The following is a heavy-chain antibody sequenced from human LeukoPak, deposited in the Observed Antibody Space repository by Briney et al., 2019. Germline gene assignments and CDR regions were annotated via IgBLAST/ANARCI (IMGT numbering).Heavy chain of an antibody. CDR1: AFTFSNAW. Sequence: PGGSLRRFCAASAFTFSNAWMSWLRQAPGKGLEWVGRIKSKTDGGTTDYAAPVKGRFTISRDDSKNTLYLQMNSLKTEDTAVYYCTGHYDSTSDYWGRGTLVTVSS. V-gene: IGHV3-15*01. CDR2: IKSKTDGGTT. CDR3: TGHYDSTSDY. D-gene: IGHD3-22*01. J-gene: IGHJ4*02.